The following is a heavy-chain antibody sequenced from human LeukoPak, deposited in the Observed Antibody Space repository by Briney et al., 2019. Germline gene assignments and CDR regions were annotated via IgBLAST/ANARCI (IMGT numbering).Heavy chain of an antibody. J-gene: IGHJ4*02. CDR2: IWYDGSNK. CDR3: VRDPSGSGFAFDS. V-gene: IGHV3-33*01. Sequence: GRSLRLSCAASGFTFSSYGMHWVRQAPGKGLEWVAVIWYDGSNKYYADSVKGRFTISRDNSEDTLYLQMNSLRAEDTAVYYCVRDPSGSGFAFDSWGQGALVTVSS. CDR1: GFTFSSYG. D-gene: IGHD1-1*01.